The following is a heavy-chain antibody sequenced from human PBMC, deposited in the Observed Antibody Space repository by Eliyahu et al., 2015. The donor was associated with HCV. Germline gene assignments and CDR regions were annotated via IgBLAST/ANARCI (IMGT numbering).Heavy chain of an antibody. CDR1: TFXASX. D-gene: IGHD2-21*01. CDR2: XTGNGGXT. CDR3: AKGSRDSRPYYFDY. Sequence: TFXASXMXWVRXAPGKXLEWISAXTGNGGXTXHAASVKGRFTISRDNARDTLFLQMDSLGAEDTAIYFCAKGSRDSRPYYFDYWGRGTLVTVSS. V-gene: IGHV3-23*01. J-gene: IGHJ4*02.